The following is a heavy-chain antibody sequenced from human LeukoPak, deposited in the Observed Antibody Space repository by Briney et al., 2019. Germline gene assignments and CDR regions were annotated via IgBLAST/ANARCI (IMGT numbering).Heavy chain of an antibody. D-gene: IGHD3-22*01. CDR1: GYTFTSYG. CDR3: ARGWYDSSGYYYEDY. Sequence: ASVKVSCKASGYTFTSYGISWVRQAPGQGLEWMGWISAYNGNTSYAQKLQGRVTMTTDTSTSTAYMELRSLRSDDTAVYYCARGWYDSSGYYYEDYWGQGTLVTVSS. J-gene: IGHJ4*02. CDR2: ISAYNGNT. V-gene: IGHV1-18*01.